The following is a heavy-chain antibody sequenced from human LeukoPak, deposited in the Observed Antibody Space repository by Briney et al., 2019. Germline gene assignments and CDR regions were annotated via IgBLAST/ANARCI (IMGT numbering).Heavy chain of an antibody. CDR1: GFTFTSYS. CDR2: ISGSSSFI. Sequence: GGSLRLSCAASGFTFTSYSMNWVRQAPGKGLEWASSISGSSSFINYADSVKGRFTISRDNAKNSLFLQMNSLRAEDTAVYYCARDHPLAARPSYYMDVWGKGTTVTVSS. V-gene: IGHV3-21*01. D-gene: IGHD6-6*01. J-gene: IGHJ6*03. CDR3: ARDHPLAARPSYYMDV.